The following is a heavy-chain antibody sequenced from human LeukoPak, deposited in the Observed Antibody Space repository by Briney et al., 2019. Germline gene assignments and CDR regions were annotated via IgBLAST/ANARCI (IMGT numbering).Heavy chain of an antibody. CDR2: INHSGST. CDR1: GGSFSGCY. V-gene: IGHV4-34*01. J-gene: IGHJ4*02. CDR3: ARGRGYYYGSGSYFDY. D-gene: IGHD3-10*01. Sequence: SEALSLTCAVYGGSFSGCYWSWIRQPPGKGLEWIGEINHSGSTNYNPSLKSRVTISVDTSKNQSSLKLSSVTAADTAVYYCARGRGYYYGSGSYFDYWGQGTLVTVSS.